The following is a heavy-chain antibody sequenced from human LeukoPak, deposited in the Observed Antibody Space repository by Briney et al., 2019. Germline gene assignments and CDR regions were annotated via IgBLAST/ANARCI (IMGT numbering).Heavy chain of an antibody. CDR1: GLTFSSYS. CDR3: ARDVARLFDY. Sequence: GGSLRLSCAASGLTFSSYSMNWVRQAPGKGLEWVSSISSSSSYIYYADSVKGRFTISRDNAKKSLYLQMNSLRAEDTAVYYCARDVARLFDYWGQGTLVTVSS. V-gene: IGHV3-21*01. D-gene: IGHD6-25*01. CDR2: ISSSSSYI. J-gene: IGHJ4*02.